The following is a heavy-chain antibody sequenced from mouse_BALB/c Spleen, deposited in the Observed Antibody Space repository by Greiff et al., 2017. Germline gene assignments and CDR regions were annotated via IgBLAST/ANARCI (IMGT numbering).Heavy chain of an antibody. CDR2: ISSGSSTI. V-gene: IGHV5-17*02. CDR1: GFTFSSFG. CDR3: ARERDYGSSYVSWFAY. J-gene: IGHJ3*01. D-gene: IGHD1-1*01. Sequence: EVKLVESGGGLVQPGGSRKLSCAASGFTFSSFGMHWVRQAPEKGLEWVAYISSGSSTIYYADTVKGRFTISRDNPKNTLFLQMTSLRSEDTAMYYCARERDYGSSYVSWFAYGGQGTLVTVSA.